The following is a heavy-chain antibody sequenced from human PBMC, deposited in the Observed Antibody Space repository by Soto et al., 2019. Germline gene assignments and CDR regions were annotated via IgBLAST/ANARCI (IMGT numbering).Heavy chain of an antibody. J-gene: IGHJ6*03. CDR1: GFTFSSYA. D-gene: IGHD6-6*01. V-gene: IGHV3-23*01. Sequence: GGSLRLSCAAPGFTFSSYAMSWVRQAPGKGLEWVSAISGSGGSTYYADSVKGRFTISRDNSKNTLYLQMNSLRAEDTAVYYCAKAARGSSSPYYYMDVWGKGTTVTVSS. CDR3: AKAARGSSSPYYYMDV. CDR2: ISGSGGST.